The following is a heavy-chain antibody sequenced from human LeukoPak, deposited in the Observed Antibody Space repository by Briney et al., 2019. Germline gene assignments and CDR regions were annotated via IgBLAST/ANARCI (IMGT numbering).Heavy chain of an antibody. Sequence: ASVKVSCKASGYTFTGYYIHWVRQAPGQGLEWMGWINPNSGGTNYAQKFQGRVTMTRDTSISTAYMELSRLRSDDTAVYYCARALDIVVVPAAWGQGTLVTVSS. CDR2: INPNSGGT. J-gene: IGHJ5*02. CDR1: GYTFTGYY. CDR3: ARALDIVVVPAA. V-gene: IGHV1-2*02. D-gene: IGHD2-2*03.